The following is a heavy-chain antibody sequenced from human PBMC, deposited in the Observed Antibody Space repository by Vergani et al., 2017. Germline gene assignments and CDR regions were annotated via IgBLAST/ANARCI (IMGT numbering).Heavy chain of an antibody. CDR2: INHSGST. Sequence: QVQLQQWGAGLLKPSETLSLTCAVFGGSFSGYYWSWSRQPPGKGLEWIGEINHSGSTNYNPSLKSRVTISVDTSKNQFSLKLSSVTAADTAVYYCARVRDSPNCWGQGTLVTVSS. D-gene: IGHD2-21*02. CDR1: GGSFSGYY. CDR3: ARVRDSPNC. V-gene: IGHV4-34*01. J-gene: IGHJ4*02.